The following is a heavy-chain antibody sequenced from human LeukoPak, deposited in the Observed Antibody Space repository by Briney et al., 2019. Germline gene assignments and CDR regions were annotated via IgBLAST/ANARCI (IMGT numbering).Heavy chain of an antibody. CDR3: ARSNYYTVDV. CDR2: ISSSGGTT. CDR1: GFTSSDYY. V-gene: IGHV3-11*01. J-gene: IGHJ6*02. Sequence: GGSLRLSCAASGFTSSDYYMTWIRQPPGKGPEWISYISSSGGTTTYVDSVKGRFTISRDNAKNPLYLQMNGLRADNTAVYYCARSNYYTVDVWGQGTAVTVSS.